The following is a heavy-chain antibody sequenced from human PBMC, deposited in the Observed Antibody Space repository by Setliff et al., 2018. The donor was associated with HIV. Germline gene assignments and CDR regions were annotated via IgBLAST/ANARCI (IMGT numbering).Heavy chain of an antibody. CDR2: IKSKTDGGTT. V-gene: IGHV3-15*01. J-gene: IGHJ4*02. Sequence: GSLRLSCAASGFTFSHAWMSWVRQAPGKGLESVAHIKSKTDGGTTNYAAPVEGRFTISRDDSQSTLYLQMNSLKIEDTAVYYCATKGRDVYTLEAPGWGQGTLVTVSS. CDR1: GFTFSHAW. CDR3: ATKGRDVYTLEAPG. D-gene: IGHD2-15*01.